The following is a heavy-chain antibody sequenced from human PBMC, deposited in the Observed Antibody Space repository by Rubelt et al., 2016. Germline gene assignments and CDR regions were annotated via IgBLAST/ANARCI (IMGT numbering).Heavy chain of an antibody. D-gene: IGHD3-22*01. CDR1: GGSISSSNW. Sequence: GPGLVKPSGTLSLTCAVSGGSISSSNWWSWVRQPPGKGLEWIGEIYHSGSTNYNPSLKSRVTISVDKSKNQFSLKLSSVTAADTAVDYCARVAHYDSSGHYQAYYFAYWGQGTLVTVSS. CDR2: IYHSGST. J-gene: IGHJ4*02. V-gene: IGHV4-4*02. CDR3: ARVAHYDSSGHYQAYYFAY.